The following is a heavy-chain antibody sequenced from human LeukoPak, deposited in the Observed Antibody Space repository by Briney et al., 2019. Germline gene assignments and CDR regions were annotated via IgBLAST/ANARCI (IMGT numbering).Heavy chain of an antibody. J-gene: IGHJ4*02. CDR3: ARGYPADY. CDR2: IDSSGTAI. D-gene: IGHD1-1*01. CDR1: GFTFSSYS. Sequence: GGSLRLSCAASGFTFSSYSMSWVRQAPGKGLEWLPYIDSSGTAIHYAGSVRGRFTISRDNAKNSLYLQMNSLRDEDTAVYYCARGYPADYWGQGTLVTVSS. V-gene: IGHV3-48*02.